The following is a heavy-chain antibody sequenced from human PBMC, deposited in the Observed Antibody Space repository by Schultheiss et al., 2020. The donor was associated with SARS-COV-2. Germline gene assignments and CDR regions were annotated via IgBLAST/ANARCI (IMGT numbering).Heavy chain of an antibody. V-gene: IGHV3-23*01. CDR2: ISGSGGST. J-gene: IGHJ6*03. D-gene: IGHD3-10*01. CDR3: AKGFSVVQGPLYYMDV. Sequence: GGSLRLSCAASGFTFSSYAMSWVRQAPGKGLEWVSAISGSGGSTYYADSVKGRFTISRDNSKNTLYLQMNSLRAEDTAVYYCAKGFSVVQGPLYYMDVWGKGTTVTVSS. CDR1: GFTFSSYA.